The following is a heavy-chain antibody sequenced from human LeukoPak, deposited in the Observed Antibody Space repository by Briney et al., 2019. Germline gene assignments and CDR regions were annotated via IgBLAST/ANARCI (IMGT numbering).Heavy chain of an antibody. J-gene: IGHJ3*02. D-gene: IGHD5-24*01. V-gene: IGHV3-33*06. CDR2: IWNDGSQK. Sequence: GGSLRLSCAASGFTFSTYGMHWVRQAPGKGLEWLAVIWNDGSQKYYADSVKGRFAVSRDNSKNTLFLQVNSLRVEDTGIYYCAKDGGNGYSHDAFDIWGQGTMVTVSS. CDR1: GFTFSTYG. CDR3: AKDGGNGYSHDAFDI.